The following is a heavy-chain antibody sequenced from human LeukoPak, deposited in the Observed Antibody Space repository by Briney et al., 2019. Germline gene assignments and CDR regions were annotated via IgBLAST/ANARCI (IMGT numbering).Heavy chain of an antibody. CDR1: GYTLTELS. D-gene: IGHD6-19*01. CDR3: ATSRIAVAGTVWFDP. CDR2: FDPEDGET. V-gene: IGHV1-24*01. Sequence: ASVKVSCKVSGYTLTELSMHSVRQAPGKGLEWMGGFDPEDGETIYAQKFQGRVTMTEDTSTDTAYMELSSLRSEDTAVYYCATSRIAVAGTVWFDPWGQGTLVTVSS. J-gene: IGHJ5*02.